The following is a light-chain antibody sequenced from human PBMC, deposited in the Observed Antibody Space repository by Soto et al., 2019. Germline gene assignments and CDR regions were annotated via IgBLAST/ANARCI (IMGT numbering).Light chain of an antibody. CDR3: QQRSNWPQT. J-gene: IGKJ1*01. CDR1: QSLSNVF. CDR2: GTS. Sequence: VLTHAPGILALSAGEEPTLSLMVSQSLSNVFLAWYQHKPCQAPRLLIYGTSIRATGIPDRFSGSGSETDFTLTVNRLEPEDFAVYYCQQRSNWPQTFGQGTKVDIK. V-gene: IGKV3D-20*02.